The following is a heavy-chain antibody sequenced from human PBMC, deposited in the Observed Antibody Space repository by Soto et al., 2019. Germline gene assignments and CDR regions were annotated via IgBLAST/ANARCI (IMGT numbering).Heavy chain of an antibody. V-gene: IGHV1-46*01. J-gene: IGHJ5*02. Sequence: QVQLVQSGAEVKKPGASVKVSCKASGYTFTSYYMHWVRQAPGQGLEWMGIINPSGGSTSYAQKFQGRVTMTRDTSTSTVYMELSSLRSEDTAVYYRARAIVGPTTTGWLDPWGQGTLVTVSS. CDR3: ARAIVGPTTTGWLDP. CDR2: INPSGGST. CDR1: GYTFTSYY. D-gene: IGHD1-26*01.